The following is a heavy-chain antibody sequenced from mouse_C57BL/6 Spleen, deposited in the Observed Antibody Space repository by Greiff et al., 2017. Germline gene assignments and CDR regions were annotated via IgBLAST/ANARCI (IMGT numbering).Heavy chain of an antibody. Sequence: QVQLQQSGAELVRPGASVKLSCKASGYTFTDYYINWVKQRPGQGLEWIARIYPGSGNTYYNEKFKGKATLTAEKSSSTAYMQLSSLTSEDSAAYFCARWDDGYPYYFDYWGQGTTLTVSS. V-gene: IGHV1-76*01. CDR2: IYPGSGNT. J-gene: IGHJ2*01. CDR3: ARWDDGYPYYFDY. CDR1: GYTFTDYY. D-gene: IGHD2-3*01.